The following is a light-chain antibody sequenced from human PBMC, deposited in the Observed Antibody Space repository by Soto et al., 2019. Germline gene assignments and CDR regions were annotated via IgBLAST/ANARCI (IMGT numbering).Light chain of an antibody. CDR3: SSYAGSNNLV. V-gene: IGLV2-8*01. Sequence: QSVLTRPPSASGSPGQSVTISCTGSSSDVGGYNYVSWYQHHPGKAPKLMIYEVSERPSGVPDRFSGSKSGNTASLTVSGLQADDEADYYCSSYAGSNNLVFGGGTKVTVL. CDR2: EVS. CDR1: SSDVGGYNY. J-gene: IGLJ2*01.